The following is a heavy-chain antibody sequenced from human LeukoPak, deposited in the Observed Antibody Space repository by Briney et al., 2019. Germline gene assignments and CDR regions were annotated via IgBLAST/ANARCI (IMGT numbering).Heavy chain of an antibody. CDR1: GGSFSGYN. D-gene: IGHD3-22*01. V-gene: IGHV4-34*01. CDR2: IYSSGST. CDR3: ARVRYSDSSVLTRKRSYYFDY. Sequence: SETLSLTCAVYGGSFSGYNWSWIRQPPGKTLEWIGSIYSSGSTYYNPSLKSRVIIIIDTPKNHFSLTLSSVTAADTAVYYCARVRYSDSSVLTRKRSYYFDYWGQGTLVTVSS. J-gene: IGHJ4*02.